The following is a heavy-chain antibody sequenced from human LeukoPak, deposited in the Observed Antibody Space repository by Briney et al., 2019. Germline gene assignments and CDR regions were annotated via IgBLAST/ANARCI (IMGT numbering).Heavy chain of an antibody. CDR1: GGSVNGYS. Sequence: AETLSLTCTVSGGSVNGYSWNWIRQAPGKGLEWIGFIHYSGLTVYSPSLQSRVSMSVDTSRNQFSLDLSSVTAADTALYYCARDPPEDEWNSLDSWGQGILDTVSS. V-gene: IGHV4-59*02. CDR2: IHYSGLT. D-gene: IGHD1-7*01. CDR3: ARDPPEDEWNSLDS. J-gene: IGHJ4*02.